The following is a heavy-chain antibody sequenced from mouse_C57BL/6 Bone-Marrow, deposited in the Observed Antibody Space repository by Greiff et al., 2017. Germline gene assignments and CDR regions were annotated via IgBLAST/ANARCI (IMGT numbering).Heavy chain of an antibody. V-gene: IGHV1-72*01. J-gene: IGHJ4*01. D-gene: IGHD2-2*01. CDR2: IDPNSGGT. CDR1: GYTFTSYW. Sequence: QVQLQQPGAELVKPGASVKLSCKASGYTFTSYWMHWVKQRPGRGLEWIGRIDPNSGGTKYNERFKSKATLTVDKPSSTAYMQLSSLTSEDSAVYYGARGTGGYDGRGYAMDYWGQGTSVTVSS. CDR3: ARGTGGYDGRGYAMDY.